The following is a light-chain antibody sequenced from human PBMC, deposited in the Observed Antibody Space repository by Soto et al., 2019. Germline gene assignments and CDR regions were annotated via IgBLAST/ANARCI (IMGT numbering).Light chain of an antibody. Sequence: EIVLTQSPGTLSLSPGARAPLSCRASQSVSSTYLAWCQQKPGQAPRLLIYGASTRATGIPDRFSGTGSGTDFTLTISRLEPEDFAVYYCQQFGNSPITFGQGTRLEIK. J-gene: IGKJ5*01. V-gene: IGKV3-20*01. CDR2: GAS. CDR1: QSVSSTY. CDR3: QQFGNSPIT.